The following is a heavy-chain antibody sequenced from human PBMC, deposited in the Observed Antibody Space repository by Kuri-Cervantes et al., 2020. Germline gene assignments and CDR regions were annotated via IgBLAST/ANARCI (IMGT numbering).Heavy chain of an antibody. CDR1: GYTFTSYG. CDR3: ARDPLPRTVTTLDLGH. J-gene: IGHJ4*02. D-gene: IGHD4-17*01. CDR2: ISAYNGNT. Sequence: ASVKVSCKASGYTFTSYGISWVRQAPGQGLEWMGWISAYNGNTNYAQKLQGRVTMTTDTSTSTAYMELRSLRSDDTAVYYCARDPLPRTVTTLDLGHWGQGTLVTVSS. V-gene: IGHV1-18*01.